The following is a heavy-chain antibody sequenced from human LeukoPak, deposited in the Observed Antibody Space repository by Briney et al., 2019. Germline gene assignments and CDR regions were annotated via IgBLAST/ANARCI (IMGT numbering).Heavy chain of an antibody. Sequence: GRSLRLSCAASGFTFRSYGIHWVRQAPGKGLEWLAFIWYDEITKNYADSVKGRFTISRDNSKNTLYVQMNSLRPDDTAVYYCAKDSSDYYFDYWGQGTLVTVSS. CDR1: GFTFRSYG. V-gene: IGHV3-30*02. CDR2: IWYDEITK. J-gene: IGHJ4*02. D-gene: IGHD3-22*01. CDR3: AKDSSDYYFDY.